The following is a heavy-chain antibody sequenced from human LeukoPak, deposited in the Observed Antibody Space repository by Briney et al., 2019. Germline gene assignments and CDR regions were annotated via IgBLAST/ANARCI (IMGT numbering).Heavy chain of an antibody. V-gene: IGHV3-73*01. D-gene: IGHD6-13*01. J-gene: IGHJ4*02. CDR3: TRQSAAGTSH. CDR1: GFTFSGSA. Sequence: PGGSLRLSCAASGFTFSGSAMHWVRQASGKGLEWVGRIRSKANSYATAYAASVKGRFTISRDDSKNTAYLQMNSLKTEDRAVYYCTRQSAAGTSHWGQGTLVTVSS. CDR2: IRSKANSYAT.